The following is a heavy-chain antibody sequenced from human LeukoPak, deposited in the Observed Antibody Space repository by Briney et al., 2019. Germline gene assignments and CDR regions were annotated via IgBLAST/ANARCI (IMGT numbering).Heavy chain of an antibody. CDR3: ARDQWLDY. J-gene: IGHJ4*02. CDR2: IGTSGNTI. CDR1: GFTFSSYG. V-gene: IGHV3-48*01. D-gene: IGHD6-19*01. Sequence: PGGSLRLSCAASGFTFSSYGMHWVRQAPGKGLEWVSFIGTSGNTIYYADSVKGRFTVSRDNAKNSLYLQMNSLRAEDTAVYYCARDQWLDYWGQGTLVTVSS.